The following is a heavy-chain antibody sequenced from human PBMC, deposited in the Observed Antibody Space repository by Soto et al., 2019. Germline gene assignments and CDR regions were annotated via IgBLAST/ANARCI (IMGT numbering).Heavy chain of an antibody. Sequence: ASVKVSCKASGGTFSSYAISWVRQAPGQGLEWMGGIIPIFGTANYAQKFQGRVTITADESTSTAYMELSSLRSEDTAVYYCARGITMVRGVIVSGTYHYYYYGMDVWGQGTTVTVSS. CDR1: GGTFSSYA. J-gene: IGHJ6*02. V-gene: IGHV1-69*13. CDR3: ARGITMVRGVIVSGTYHYYYYGMDV. D-gene: IGHD3-10*01. CDR2: IIPIFGTA.